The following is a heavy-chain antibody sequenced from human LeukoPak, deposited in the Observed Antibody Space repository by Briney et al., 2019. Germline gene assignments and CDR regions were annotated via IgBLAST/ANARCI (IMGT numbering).Heavy chain of an antibody. V-gene: IGHV4-4*07. D-gene: IGHD6-19*01. Sequence: SETLSLTCTVSGGSISSHYWSWIRQPAGKGLEWIGRMYTSGSTHYNPSLRSRVTMSLDTSKNQFSLKLNSVTAADTAVYYCAREQLGGWSLYSWYFDLWGRGTLVTVSS. CDR2: MYTSGST. CDR1: GGSISSHY. CDR3: AREQLGGWSLYSWYFDL. J-gene: IGHJ2*01.